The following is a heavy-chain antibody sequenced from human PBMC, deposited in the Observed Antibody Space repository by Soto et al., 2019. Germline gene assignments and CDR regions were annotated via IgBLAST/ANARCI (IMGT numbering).Heavy chain of an antibody. D-gene: IGHD2-2*01. CDR3: ARGGCTKTSCFILEY. V-gene: IGHV3-74*01. Sequence: EVQLVESGGGLVQPGGSLRLSCAAYGFAFSNYWMLWIREAPGKGLVWVSHINTDGSSATYTDSVKGRFTISRDNAKNTVYLQINSLRAEDTAVYYCARGGCTKTSCFILEYWGQGTLATVSS. J-gene: IGHJ4*02. CDR2: INTDGSSA. CDR1: GFAFSNYW.